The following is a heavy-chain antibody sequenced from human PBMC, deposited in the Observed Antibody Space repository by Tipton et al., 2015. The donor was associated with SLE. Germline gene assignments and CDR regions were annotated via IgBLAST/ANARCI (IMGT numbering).Heavy chain of an antibody. J-gene: IGHJ1*01. Sequence: SLRLSCAASGFTFSSYGMHWVRQAPGKGLEWVSSISSSSSYIYYADSVKGRFTISRDNAKNSLYLQMNSLRAEDTAVYYCARAEQWLVPYFQHWGQGTLVTVSS. D-gene: IGHD6-19*01. V-gene: IGHV3-21*01. CDR1: GFTFSSYG. CDR2: ISSSSSYI. CDR3: ARAEQWLVPYFQH.